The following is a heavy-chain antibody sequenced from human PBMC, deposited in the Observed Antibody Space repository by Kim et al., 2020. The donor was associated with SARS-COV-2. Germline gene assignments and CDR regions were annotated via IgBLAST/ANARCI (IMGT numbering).Heavy chain of an antibody. CDR2: IYSGGST. CDR3: ASETYGGYYYGMDV. V-gene: IGHV3-53*01. Sequence: GGSLRLSCAASGFTVSSNYMSWVRQAPGKGLEWVSVIYSGGSTYYADSVKGRFTISRDNSKNTLYLQMNSLRAEDTAVYYCASETYGGYYYGMDVWGQGTTVTVSS. CDR1: GFTVSSNY. D-gene: IGHD4-17*01. J-gene: IGHJ6*02.